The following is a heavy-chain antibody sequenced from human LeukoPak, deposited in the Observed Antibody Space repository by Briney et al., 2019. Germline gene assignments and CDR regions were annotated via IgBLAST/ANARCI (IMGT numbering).Heavy chain of an antibody. Sequence: KPSETLSLSCTVSGGSISSGGYYWSWIRQHPGKGLEWIGYVYYSGSTYYNPSLKSRVTISVDTSKNQLSLKLSSVTAADTAVYYCARGLYGDYPYNWFDPWGQGTLVTVSS. J-gene: IGHJ5*02. CDR1: GGSISSGGYY. D-gene: IGHD4-17*01. CDR3: ARGLYGDYPYNWFDP. CDR2: VYYSGST. V-gene: IGHV4-31*03.